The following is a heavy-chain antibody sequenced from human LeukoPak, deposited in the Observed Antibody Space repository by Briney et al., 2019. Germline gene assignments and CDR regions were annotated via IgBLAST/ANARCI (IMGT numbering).Heavy chain of an antibody. CDR1: GFSFSDYR. CDR2: TKNKANNYAS. D-gene: IGHD2-15*01. Sequence: PGGFRRLSGAAFGFSFSDYRITWVRHASGKGPEWVSLTKNKANNYASNYSGAMEGRFVISRDVSKNTDYLQMHSLKIEDRAVYYCNTWVGDVFWGQRTLVTVSS. V-gene: IGHV3-73*01. J-gene: IGHJ4*02. CDR3: NTWVGDVF.